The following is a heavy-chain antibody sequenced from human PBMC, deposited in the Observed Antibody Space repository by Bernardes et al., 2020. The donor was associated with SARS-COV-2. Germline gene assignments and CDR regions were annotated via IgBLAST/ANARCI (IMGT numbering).Heavy chain of an antibody. Sequence: GGFLRPSCAASGFPFSCYSMNWVPQAPGEGLGWVPSLSSSSSYIYYADSVKGRFTISRDNAKNSLYLQMNSLRAEDTAVYYCAREALYTYDSRKNAFDIWGQGTLVTVSS. D-gene: IGHD3-16*01. V-gene: IGHV3-21*04. CDR3: AREALYTYDSRKNAFDI. J-gene: IGHJ3*02. CDR2: LSSSSSYI. CDR1: GFPFSCYS.